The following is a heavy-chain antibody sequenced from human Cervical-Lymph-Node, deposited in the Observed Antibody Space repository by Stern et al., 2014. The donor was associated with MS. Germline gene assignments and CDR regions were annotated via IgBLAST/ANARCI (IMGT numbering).Heavy chain of an antibody. CDR3: ARGIRYSWNNNAPAFDV. J-gene: IGHJ3*01. Sequence: VQLVESGAEVKKPGASVKVSCKGSGYTFTAYYIQWVRQAPGQGLEWMGWINPNTGATNNAQKFQGRVTMTRDTSISTVYMELSSLTSDDMAVYYCARGIRYSWNNNAPAFDVWGQGTMVNVSS. CDR1: GYTFTAYY. CDR2: INPNTGAT. V-gene: IGHV1-2*02. D-gene: IGHD1/OR15-1a*01.